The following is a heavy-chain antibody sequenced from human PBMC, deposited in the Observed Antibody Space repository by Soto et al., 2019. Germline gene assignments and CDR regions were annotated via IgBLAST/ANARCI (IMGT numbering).Heavy chain of an antibody. V-gene: IGHV1-69*05. CDR3: ARDKDRLQLGGNYYYILDV. CDR2: IMPLFPTP. CDR1: GGTFSTSA. Sequence: QVQLVQSGAEVKKPRSSVKVSCKASGGTFSTSAISWVRQAPGQGHEWVGGIMPLFPTPDYAKNFQGSVTISSDESTTTAYLELTSLRADDPAVYYCARDKDRLQLGGNYYYILDVWGQGTAITVSS. D-gene: IGHD1-1*01. J-gene: IGHJ6*02.